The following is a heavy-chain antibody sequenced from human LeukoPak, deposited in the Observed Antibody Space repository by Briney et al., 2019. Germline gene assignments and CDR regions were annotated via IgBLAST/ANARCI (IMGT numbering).Heavy chain of an antibody. V-gene: IGHV3-21*01. Sequence: KSGGSLRLSWAASGFTFSIYSMTWVRQAPGKGREWVSSIGGGRTYTHYADSVKGRYSISRDNAKNSLYLQMNSLRAEDTAVYYCARASEIFPDVWGKGTTVTVSS. CDR2: IGGGRTYT. CDR3: ARASEIFPDV. CDR1: GFTFSIYS. J-gene: IGHJ6*04. D-gene: IGHD3-3*01.